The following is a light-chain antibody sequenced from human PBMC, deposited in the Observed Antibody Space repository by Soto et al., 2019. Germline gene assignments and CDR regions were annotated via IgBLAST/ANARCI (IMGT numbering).Light chain of an antibody. V-gene: IGKV3-15*01. Sequence: EIVMTQSPAPLSVSPGVRATLSCRARQTVSSNLAWYQQTPGQAPRLLIYDASTRATGIPVRFRGSGSGTEFTLTISSLQSEDSAVYYCHQYNNWLALTFGGGTKVEIK. CDR3: HQYNNWLALT. CDR2: DAS. J-gene: IGKJ4*01. CDR1: QTVSSN.